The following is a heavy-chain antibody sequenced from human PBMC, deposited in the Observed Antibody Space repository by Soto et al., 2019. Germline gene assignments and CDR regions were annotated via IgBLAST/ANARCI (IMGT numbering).Heavy chain of an antibody. V-gene: IGHV5-51*01. J-gene: IGHJ6*02. CDR3: AASIFYYGMDV. Sequence: GESLKISCKGSGYTFTNYWIGWVRQMPGKGPEWMGIIYPGDSDTKYNPSFQGQVTISADKSITTTYLQWSSLKASDAAIYYCAASIFYYGMDVWGQGTTVTVSS. CDR1: GYTFTNYW. CDR2: IYPGDSDT.